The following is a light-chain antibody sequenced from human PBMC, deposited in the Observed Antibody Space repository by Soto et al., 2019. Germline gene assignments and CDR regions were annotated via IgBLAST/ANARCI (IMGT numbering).Light chain of an antibody. J-gene: IGLJ2*01. Sequence: QSVLTQPPSVSAAPGQTVTISCSGSSSNIGSNYVAWYQHVPGTAPKLLIYENNIRPSAIPDRFSGSKSGTSATLGITGLQTGDEADYYCGTWDSSLSAGVFGGGTKVTVL. CDR1: SSNIGSNY. CDR3: GTWDSSLSAGV. CDR2: ENN. V-gene: IGLV1-51*02.